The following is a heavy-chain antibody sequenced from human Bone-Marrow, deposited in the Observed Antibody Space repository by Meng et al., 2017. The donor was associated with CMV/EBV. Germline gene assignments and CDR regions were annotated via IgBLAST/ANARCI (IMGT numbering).Heavy chain of an antibody. CDR2: INPDSGGT. CDR3: ATSGYCSSTSCPTGVYGAFDI. Sequence: ASVKVSCKASGYTFTAYYIHWVRQAPGQGLEWMGWINPDSGGTNYAQNFQGRVTLTGDTSISTAYMELGSLRCDDTAVYYCATSGYCSSTSCPTGVYGAFDIWGQGTMVTVSS. V-gene: IGHV1-2*02. J-gene: IGHJ3*02. D-gene: IGHD2-2*01. CDR1: GYTFTAYY.